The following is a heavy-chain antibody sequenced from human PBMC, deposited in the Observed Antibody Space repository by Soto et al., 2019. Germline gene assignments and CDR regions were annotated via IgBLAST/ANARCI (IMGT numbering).Heavy chain of an antibody. J-gene: IGHJ6*02. CDR2: IDPSDSYT. D-gene: IGHD3-22*01. CDR3: ARSTPNTMIVVSGMDV. V-gene: IGHV5-10-1*01. Sequence: GESLKISCKGSGYSFTSYWISWVRQMPGKGLEWMGRIDPSDSYTNYSPSFQGHVTISADKSISTAYLQWSSLKASDTAMYYCARSTPNTMIVVSGMDVWGQGTTVTVSS. CDR1: GYSFTSYW.